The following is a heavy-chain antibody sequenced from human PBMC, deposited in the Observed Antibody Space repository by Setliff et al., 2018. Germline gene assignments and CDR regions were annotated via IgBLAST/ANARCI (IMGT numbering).Heavy chain of an antibody. J-gene: IGHJ6*04. CDR1: GGAISNYY. Sequence: PSETLSLTCTVSGGAISNYYWSWIRQPPGKGLEWIGHIYSSGSTNYNPSLKSRVTISLDTSKNQFSLNLNSATAADTAVYYCARHALSFDSAWDVWGKGTTVTVSS. CDR3: ARHALSFDSAWDV. V-gene: IGHV4-59*08. D-gene: IGHD3-9*01. CDR2: IYSSGST.